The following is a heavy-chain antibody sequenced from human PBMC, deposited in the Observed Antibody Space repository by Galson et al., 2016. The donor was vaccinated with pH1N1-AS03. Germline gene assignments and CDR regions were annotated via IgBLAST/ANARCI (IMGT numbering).Heavy chain of an antibody. CDR3: ARDPRRPCTSATCPTTYYFGMDV. CDR1: GYIFTGFY. D-gene: IGHD2-2*01. J-gene: IGHJ6*02. V-gene: IGHV1-2*04. Sequence: SVKVSCKASGYIFTGFYVHWVRQAPGQGLEWMGWINTDSGVTNYAQKFEAWVTMTRDTSVSTAYMELYGLKSDATAVYYCARDPRRPCTSATCPTTYYFGMDVWGHGTTVIVS. CDR2: INTDSGVT.